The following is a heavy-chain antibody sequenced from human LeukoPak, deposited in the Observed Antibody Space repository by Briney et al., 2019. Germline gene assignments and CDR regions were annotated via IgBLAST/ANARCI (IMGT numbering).Heavy chain of an antibody. CDR3: ASLRLVRHLTPTYCSGGSCYYYYGMDV. Sequence: NASETLSLTCAVSGGSISSGGYSWSWIRQPPGKGLEWIGYIYHSGSTYYNPSLKSRVTISVDRSKNQFSLKLSSVTAADTAVYYCASLRLVRHLTPTYCSGGSCYYYYGMDVWGQGTTVTVSS. CDR2: IYHSGST. CDR1: GGSISSGGYS. V-gene: IGHV4-30-2*01. J-gene: IGHJ6*02. D-gene: IGHD2-15*01.